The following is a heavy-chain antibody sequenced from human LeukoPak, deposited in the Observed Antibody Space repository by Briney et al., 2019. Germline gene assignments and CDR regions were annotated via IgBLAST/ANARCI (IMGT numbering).Heavy chain of an antibody. Sequence: GESLKISCKGSGYSFTSYWISWVRQMPGKGLEWMGRIDPSDSYTNYSPSFQGHVTISADKPISTAYLQWSSLKASDTAMYYCARLVGGVGASRRAFDIWGQGTMVTVSS. CDR1: GYSFTSYW. V-gene: IGHV5-10-1*01. CDR2: IDPSDSYT. J-gene: IGHJ3*02. CDR3: ARLVGGVGASRRAFDI. D-gene: IGHD1-26*01.